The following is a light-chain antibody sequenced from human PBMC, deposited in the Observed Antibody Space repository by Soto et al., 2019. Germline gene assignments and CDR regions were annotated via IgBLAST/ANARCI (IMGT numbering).Light chain of an antibody. J-gene: IGKJ3*01. Sequence: DIQLTQSPSFLSASVGDRVTITCRASQGISSYLAWYQQKPGKAPKLLIFAASTLQNGVPSRFSGSGSGTEFTLKISSMQPEYFATYSCLHLNSYSPDTFGPGTKVDIK. V-gene: IGKV1-9*01. CDR3: LHLNSYSPDT. CDR1: QGISSY. CDR2: AAS.